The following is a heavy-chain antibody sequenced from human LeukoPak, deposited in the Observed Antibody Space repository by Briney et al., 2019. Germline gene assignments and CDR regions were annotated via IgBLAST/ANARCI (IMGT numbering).Heavy chain of an antibody. J-gene: IGHJ4*02. CDR1: GFTVSSNY. CDR3: ANGFCSGGTCYPYYFDY. CDR2: IYSGGST. Sequence: GGSLRLSCAASGFTVSSNYMSWVRQAPGKGLEWVSVIYSGGSTYYADSVKGRFTISRDNSKNTLYLQMHSPRAEDTAVYYCANGFCSGGTCYPYYFDYWGQGTLVTVSS. D-gene: IGHD2-15*01. V-gene: IGHV3-53*01.